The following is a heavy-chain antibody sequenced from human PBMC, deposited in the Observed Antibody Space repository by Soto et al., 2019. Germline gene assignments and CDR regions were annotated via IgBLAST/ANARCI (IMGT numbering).Heavy chain of an antibody. D-gene: IGHD6-13*01. CDR3: ARGSSNWAYYFDF. CDR2: ITSRGTTV. CDR1: GFTFSSYS. V-gene: IGHV3-48*02. J-gene: IGHJ4*02. Sequence: EVHLVESGGGLVQPGGSLRLSCAASGFTFSSYSLNWVRQAPGKGLEWGSYITSRGTTVYYADSVRGRFTISRDNAKNSLYLQMNSLRDDDTAVYYCARGSSNWAYYFDFWGQGTLVTVSS.